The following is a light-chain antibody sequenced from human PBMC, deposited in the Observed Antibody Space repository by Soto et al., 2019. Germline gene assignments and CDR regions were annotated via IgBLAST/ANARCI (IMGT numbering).Light chain of an antibody. CDR1: SSNIGSNY. Sequence: QSVLTQPPSASGPPGQRVTISCSGSSSNIGSNYVYWYQQLPGTAPKLLIYRNNQRPSGVPDRFSGSKSGTSASLAISGLRSEDEADYYCAAWDDSLSADVVFGGGTKLTVL. CDR3: AAWDDSLSADVV. J-gene: IGLJ2*01. CDR2: RNN. V-gene: IGLV1-47*01.